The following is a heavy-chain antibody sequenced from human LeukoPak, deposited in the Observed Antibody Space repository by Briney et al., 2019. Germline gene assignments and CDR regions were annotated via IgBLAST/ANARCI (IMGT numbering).Heavy chain of an antibody. CDR3: ARDVAEDADNGEYGWFDP. V-gene: IGHV4-4*07. CDR1: GGSISGYY. Sequence: KPSETLSLTCTVSGGSISGYYWSWIRQPAGKGLEWIGRIYTSGSPNYNPSLKSRVTMSLDTSKNQFSLNLNSVTAADTAVYYCARDVAEDADNGEYGWFDPWGQGTLVTVSS. D-gene: IGHD1-1*01. J-gene: IGHJ5*02. CDR2: IYTSGSP.